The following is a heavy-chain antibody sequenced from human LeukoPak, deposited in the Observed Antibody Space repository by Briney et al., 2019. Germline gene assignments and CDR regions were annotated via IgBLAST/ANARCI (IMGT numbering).Heavy chain of an antibody. CDR3: VKDRPFPYGMDV. J-gene: IGHJ6*02. D-gene: IGHD2/OR15-2a*01. CDR1: GFTFNDYA. V-gene: IGHV3-43D*03. CDR2: ITWNGDHT. Sequence: VGSLRLSRAASGFTFNDYAMHWVRQAPGKGLEWVSFITWNGDHTYYADSVKGRFTIYRDNNKNSLYLQMNSLRGEDTALYYCVKDRPFPYGMDVWGQGTTVIVSS.